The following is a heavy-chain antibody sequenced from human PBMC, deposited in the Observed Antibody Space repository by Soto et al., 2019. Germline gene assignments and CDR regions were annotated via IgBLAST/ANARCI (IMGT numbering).Heavy chain of an antibody. D-gene: IGHD5-12*01. Sequence: PGESLNIPWQGSGYTFTSYLLGWLRQLPGKCLEWMGIIYPGDSDTRYSPSFQGQVATSADKSISTAYLQWSSLKASDTAMYYCARLTRRGYSGYDFAAFDIWGQGTMVTVSS. CDR1: GYTFTSYL. CDR2: IYPGDSDT. CDR3: ARLTRRGYSGYDFAAFDI. J-gene: IGHJ3*02. V-gene: IGHV5-51*01.